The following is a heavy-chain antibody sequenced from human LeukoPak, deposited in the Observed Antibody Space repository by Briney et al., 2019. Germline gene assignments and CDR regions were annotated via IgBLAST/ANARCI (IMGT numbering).Heavy chain of an antibody. CDR1: GDTFSSNSAA. J-gene: IGHJ4*02. D-gene: IGHD3-10*01. V-gene: IGHV6-1*01. CDR2: TYYRSKWYY. CDR3: ARDRNGDLQSDY. Sequence: SQTLSLTCAISGDTFSSNSAAWNWIRQSPSRGLEWLGRTYYRSKWYYDYAASVKGRITISPNTSKNQFSLQLNSVTPEDTAIYYCARDRNGDLQSDYWGQGTLVTVSS.